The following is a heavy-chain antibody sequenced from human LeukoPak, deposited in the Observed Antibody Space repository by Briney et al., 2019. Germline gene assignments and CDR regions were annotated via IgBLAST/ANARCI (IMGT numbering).Heavy chain of an antibody. Sequence: QPGGSLRLSCAASGFTFSSYSMNWVRQAPGKGLEWISYISSSGTTIYYAGSVKGRFTISRDNAKNSLYLQMNSLTDEDTAVYYCARGAFFSTYYFGSGSADYWGQGTLVAVSS. J-gene: IGHJ4*02. D-gene: IGHD3-10*01. CDR1: GFTFSSYS. V-gene: IGHV3-48*02. CDR2: ISSSGTTI. CDR3: ARGAFFSTYYFGSGSADY.